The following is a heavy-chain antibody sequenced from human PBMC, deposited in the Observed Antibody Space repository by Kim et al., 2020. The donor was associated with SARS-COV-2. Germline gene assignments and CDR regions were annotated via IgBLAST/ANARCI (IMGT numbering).Heavy chain of an antibody. CDR3: ARSRLRPYYFDY. CDR2: IYYSGST. V-gene: IGHV4-59*01. CDR1: GGSISSYY. Sequence: SETLSLTCTVSGGSISSYYWSWIRQPPGKGLEWIGYIYYSGSTNYNPSLKSRVTISVDTSKNQFSLKLSSVTAADTAVYYCARSRLRPYYFDYWGQGTLVTVSS. D-gene: IGHD4-17*01. J-gene: IGHJ4*02.